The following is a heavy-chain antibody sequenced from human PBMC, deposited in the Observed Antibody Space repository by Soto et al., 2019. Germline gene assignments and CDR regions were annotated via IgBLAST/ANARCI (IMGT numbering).Heavy chain of an antibody. V-gene: IGHV5-51*07. CDR2: IYPGDSDA. Sequence: GESVKISWKASGYRFTTYWMGWVHKMPGKGLDWMGIIYPGDSDARYSPSFQCQVTISADKSISTAYLQWRSLNASDNAIYSCARRGAVLPGAAFDICGHGTRVTV. CDR3: ARRGAVLPGAAFDI. J-gene: IGHJ3*02. CDR1: GYRFTTYW. D-gene: IGHD2-8*02.